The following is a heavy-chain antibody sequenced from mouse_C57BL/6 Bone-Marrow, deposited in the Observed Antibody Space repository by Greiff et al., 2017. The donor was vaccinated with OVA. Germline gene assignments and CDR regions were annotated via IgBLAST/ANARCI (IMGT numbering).Heavy chain of an antibody. V-gene: IGHV1-52*01. CDR3: ASFFY. Sequence: QVQLMQPGAELVRPGSSVKLSCTASGYTFTRYWMHWVSQRPMQGLEWVGYINTSGSDTHYNQKFKDKATLTVDKSSSTAYMQLSSLTAEDSAVYYCASFFYWGQGTTLTVSA. CDR2: INTSGSDT. CDR1: GYTFTRYW. J-gene: IGHJ2*01.